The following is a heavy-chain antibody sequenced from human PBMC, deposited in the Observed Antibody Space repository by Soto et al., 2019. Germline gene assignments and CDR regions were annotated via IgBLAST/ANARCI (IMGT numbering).Heavy chain of an antibody. CDR3: ARGDSTDCSNGVCSFFYNHDMDV. D-gene: IGHD2-8*01. V-gene: IGHV1-2*04. Sequence: QVQLVQSGAEVKKPGASVKVSCKASGYSFTDYHIHWVRQAPGQGLEWLGRINPKSGGTSTAQKFQGWVPKTTDTSISTASMELTRLTSDDTAIYYCARGDSTDCSNGVCSFFYNHDMDVWGQGTTVTVSS. CDR2: INPKSGGT. CDR1: GYSFTDYH. J-gene: IGHJ6*02.